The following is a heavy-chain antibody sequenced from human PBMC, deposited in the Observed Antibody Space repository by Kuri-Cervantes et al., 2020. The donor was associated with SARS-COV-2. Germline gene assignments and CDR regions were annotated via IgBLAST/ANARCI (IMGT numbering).Heavy chain of an antibody. CDR3: ARKVEMATISH. Sequence: SETLSLTCTVSGGSVSSGSYYRSWIRQPPGKGLEWIGYIYYSGSTNYNPSLKSRVTISVGTSKNQFSLKLSSVTAADTAVYYCARKVEMATISHWGQGTLVTVSS. D-gene: IGHD5-24*01. CDR2: IYYSGST. V-gene: IGHV4-61*01. J-gene: IGHJ4*02. CDR1: GGSVSSGSYY.